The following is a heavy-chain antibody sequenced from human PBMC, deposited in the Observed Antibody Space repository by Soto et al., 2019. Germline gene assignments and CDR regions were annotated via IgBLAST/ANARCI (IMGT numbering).Heavy chain of an antibody. CDR2: MSSDGRNT. Sequence: QVQLVESGGGVVQPGRSLRLSCVASGFTFITYAMQWVRQAPGKGLEGVAVMSSDGRNTYYADSVKGRFTSSRDNSKNPLYLQMNSLRAEDTAVYFCARDLWSEGFGERFDSWGQGTLVTVSS. J-gene: IGHJ4*02. CDR3: ARDLWSEGFGERFDS. D-gene: IGHD3-10*01. V-gene: IGHV3-30*04. CDR1: GFTFITYA.